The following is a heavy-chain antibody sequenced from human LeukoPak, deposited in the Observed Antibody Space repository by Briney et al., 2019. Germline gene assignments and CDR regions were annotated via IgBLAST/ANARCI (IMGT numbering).Heavy chain of an antibody. V-gene: IGHV3-7*01. J-gene: IGHJ4*02. D-gene: IGHD3-22*01. CDR1: GFTFSSYW. Sequence: PGGSLRLSCAASGFTFSSYWMSWVRQAPGKGLEWVANIKQDGSEKYYVDSVKGRFTISRDNAKNSLDLQMNSLRAEDTAVYYCARATPKETYYYDSSGAKVDYWGQGTLVTVSS. CDR2: IKQDGSEK. CDR3: ARATPKETYYYDSSGAKVDY.